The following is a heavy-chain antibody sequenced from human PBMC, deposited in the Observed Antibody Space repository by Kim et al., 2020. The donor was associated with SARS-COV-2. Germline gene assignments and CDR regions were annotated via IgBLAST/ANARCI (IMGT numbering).Heavy chain of an antibody. D-gene: IGHD2-2*02. J-gene: IGHJ3*02. Sequence: GGSLRLSCAASGFTFSDYYMSWIRQAPGKGLEWVSYMSSSSSYTSYADSVKGRFTISRDNAKNTLYLQMNSLRAEDTAVYYCARARLGYCSSTSCYTDAFGIWGQGTMVTVSS. V-gene: IGHV3-11*05. CDR2: MSSSSSYT. CDR1: GFTFSDYY. CDR3: ARARLGYCSSTSCYTDAFGI.